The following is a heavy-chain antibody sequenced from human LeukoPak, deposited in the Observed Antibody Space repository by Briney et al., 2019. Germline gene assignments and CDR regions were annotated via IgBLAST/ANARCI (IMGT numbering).Heavy chain of an antibody. V-gene: IGHV3-9*01. CDR1: GFTFDDYA. J-gene: IGHJ3*02. Sequence: PGGSLRLSCAASGFTFDDYAMHWVRQAPGKGLEWVSGISWNSGSIGYADSVKGRFTISRDNAKNSLYLQMNSLRAEDTALYYCAKDMGPNGDYFAFDIWGQGTMVTVSS. CDR2: ISWNSGSI. CDR3: AKDMGPNGDYFAFDI. D-gene: IGHD4-17*01.